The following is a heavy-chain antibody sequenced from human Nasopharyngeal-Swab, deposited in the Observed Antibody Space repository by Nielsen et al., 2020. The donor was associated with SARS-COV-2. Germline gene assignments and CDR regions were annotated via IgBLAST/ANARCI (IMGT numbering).Heavy chain of an antibody. V-gene: IGHV2-70*01. D-gene: IGHD1-1*01. CDR2: IDWDDDK. Sequence: SGPTLVKPTQTLTLTCTFSGFSLSTSGMCVSWIRQPPGKALEWLALIDWDDDKCYSTSLKTRLTISKDTSKNQVVLTMTNMDPVDTATYYCARMPVQLERPGDYYYYGMDVWGQGTTVTVSS. CDR3: ARMPVQLERPGDYYYYGMDV. CDR1: GFSLSTSGMC. J-gene: IGHJ6*02.